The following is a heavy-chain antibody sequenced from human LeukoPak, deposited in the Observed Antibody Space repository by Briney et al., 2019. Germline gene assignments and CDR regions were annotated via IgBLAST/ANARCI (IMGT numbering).Heavy chain of an antibody. CDR3: ARSPRGYCSSTSCYRRDWFDP. CDR1: GYTFTGYY. J-gene: IGHJ5*02. V-gene: IGHV1-69*13. CDR2: IIPIFGTA. Sequence: SVKVSCKASGYTFTGYYMHWVRQAPGQGLEWMGGIIPIFGTANYAQKFQGRVTITADESTSTAYMELSSLRSEDTAVYYCARSPRGYCSSTSCYRRDWFDPWGQGTLVTVSS. D-gene: IGHD2-2*02.